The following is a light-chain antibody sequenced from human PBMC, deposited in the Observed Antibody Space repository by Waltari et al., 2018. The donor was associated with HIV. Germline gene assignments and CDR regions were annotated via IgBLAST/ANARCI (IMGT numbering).Light chain of an antibody. CDR1: SSDVGGSTY. Sequence: QSALTQPASVSGSPGQSITISCTGASSDVGGSTYVSWYQLHPGKAPKLMIYDVSERPSGVSNRFSGSKSGNTASLTISGLQAEDEADYYCCSYAGSSTLLFGGGTKVTVL. V-gene: IGLV2-23*02. CDR2: DVS. CDR3: CSYAGSSTLL. J-gene: IGLJ3*02.